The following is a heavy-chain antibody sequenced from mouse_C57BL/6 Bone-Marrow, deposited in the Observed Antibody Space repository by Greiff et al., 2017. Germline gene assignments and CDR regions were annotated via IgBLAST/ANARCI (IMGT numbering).Heavy chain of an antibody. CDR3: ARLYDGRNYAMDY. Sequence: VQLQQSVAELVRPGASVKLSCTASGFNIKNTYMHWVKQRPEQGLEWIGRIDPANGNTKYAPKFQGKATITADTASNTAYLQLSNLTSEDTAIYYCARLYDGRNYAMDYWGQGTSVTVSS. V-gene: IGHV14-3*01. CDR1: GFNIKNTY. D-gene: IGHD2-12*01. CDR2: IDPANGNT. J-gene: IGHJ4*01.